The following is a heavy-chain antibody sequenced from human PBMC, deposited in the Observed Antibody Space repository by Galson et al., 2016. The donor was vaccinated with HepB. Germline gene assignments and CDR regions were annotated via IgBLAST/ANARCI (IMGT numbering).Heavy chain of an antibody. Sequence: SLRLSCADSRFTFSSYWMHWVRQVPGKGPVWVSVISGDASGNRYAYSVKGRFTICRDNNKNTLYSQMNRLRADDTAVYYCVSPLHNDGNSGMAFDIWGQGTMVTVSS. CDR3: VSPLHNDGNSGMAFDI. D-gene: IGHD4-23*01. CDR2: ISGDASGN. V-gene: IGHV3-74*01. CDR1: RFTFSSYW. J-gene: IGHJ3*02.